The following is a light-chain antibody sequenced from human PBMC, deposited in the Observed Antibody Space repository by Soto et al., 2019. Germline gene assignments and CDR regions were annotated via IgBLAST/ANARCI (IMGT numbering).Light chain of an antibody. J-gene: IGLJ2*01. CDR2: EVS. CDR1: SSDVGGYNY. Sequence: QSVLTQPASVSGSPGQSITISCTGTSSDVGGYNYVSWYQHHPGKAPKLMIYEVSNRPSWVSNRFSGSKSGNTASLTISGLQAEDEADYYCSSYTSSSTLVFGGGTQLTVL. V-gene: IGLV2-14*01. CDR3: SSYTSSSTLV.